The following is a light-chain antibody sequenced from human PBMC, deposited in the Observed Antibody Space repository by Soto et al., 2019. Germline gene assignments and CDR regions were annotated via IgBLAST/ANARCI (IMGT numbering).Light chain of an antibody. CDR3: QHYYSFPWT. V-gene: IGKV1-5*03. CDR1: QSIGSW. Sequence: DIQMTQSPSTLSASVGDRVTITCRASQSIGSWLAWYQKKPGKAPKLLMYKASNLESGVPSRFSGSGSGTEFTLTISSLQPDDFATYYCQHYYSFPWTFGQGTKVDIK. CDR2: KAS. J-gene: IGKJ1*01.